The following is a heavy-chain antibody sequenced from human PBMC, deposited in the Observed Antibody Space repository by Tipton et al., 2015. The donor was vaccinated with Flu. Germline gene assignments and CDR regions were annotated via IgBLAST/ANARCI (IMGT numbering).Heavy chain of an antibody. V-gene: IGHV4-61*02. CDR3: ARDGYYYYYYGMDV. J-gene: IGHJ6*02. D-gene: IGHD2-2*03. CDR2: FYTSGGT. Sequence: TLSLTCTVSGDSITIGSYYWSWIRRPAGKGLEWIWRFYTSGGTDYNPSLESRVTISIDTSKHQFSLRLSSVTAADAAVYYCARDGYYYYYYGMDVWGQGTTVTASS. CDR1: GDSITIGSYY.